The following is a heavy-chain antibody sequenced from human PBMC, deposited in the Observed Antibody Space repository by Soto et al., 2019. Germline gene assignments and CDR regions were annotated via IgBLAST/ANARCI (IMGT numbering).Heavy chain of an antibody. CDR1: GITVYNNY. J-gene: IGHJ6*04. V-gene: IGHV3-66*01. CDR3: ARDVGV. Sequence: EVQLVESGRGLVQRGGSLRLSCAASGITVYNNYMSWVRQAPGKGLEWVSVIYSGGSTSYADSVKGRFTISRDGSKNTVYLQMNSLRAEDTAVYYCARDVGVWGRGTTVTVSS. CDR2: IYSGGST.